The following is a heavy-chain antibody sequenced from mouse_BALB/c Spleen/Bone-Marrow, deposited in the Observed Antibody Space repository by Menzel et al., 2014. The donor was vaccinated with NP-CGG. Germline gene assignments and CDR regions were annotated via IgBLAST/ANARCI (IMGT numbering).Heavy chain of an antibody. D-gene: IGHD1-3*01. Sequence: VKVVESGPGLVAPSQSLSVTCTVSGFSLTDYGVSWIRQPPGKGLEWLGVIWGGGSTYYSSALKSRLSISKDNSKSQVFLKMNSLQTDDTAMYYCAKHRLTYYAMDYWGQGTSVTVSS. CDR1: GFSLTDYG. CDR3: AKHRLTYYAMDY. V-gene: IGHV2-6-5*01. CDR2: IWGGGST. J-gene: IGHJ4*01.